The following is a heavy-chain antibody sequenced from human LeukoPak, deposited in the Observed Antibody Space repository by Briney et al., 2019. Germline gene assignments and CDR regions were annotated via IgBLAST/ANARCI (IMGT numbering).Heavy chain of an antibody. V-gene: IGHV3-23*01. J-gene: IGHJ4*02. CDR2: ISGSGGST. D-gene: IGHD3-3*01. CDR3: AKDFGLSGPVDQRDY. CDR1: GFTFSSYA. Sequence: SGGSLRLSCAASGFTFSSYAMSWVRQATGKGLEWVSAISGSGGSTYYADSVKGRFTISRDNSKNTLYLQMNSLRAEDTAVYYCAKDFGLSGPVDQRDYWGQGTLVTVSS.